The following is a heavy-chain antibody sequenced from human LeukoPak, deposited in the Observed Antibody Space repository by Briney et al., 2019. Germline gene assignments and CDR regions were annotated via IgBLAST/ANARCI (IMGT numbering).Heavy chain of an antibody. J-gene: IGHJ4*02. D-gene: IGHD6-19*01. CDR1: GGSISSGSYY. V-gene: IGHV4-61*02. Sequence: PSETLSLTCTVSGGSISSGSYYWSWIRQPAGKGLEWIGRIYTSGSTNYNPSLKSRVTMSVDTSKNQFSLKLSSVTAADTAVYYCARVEVAGIFDYWGQGTLVTVSS. CDR3: ARVEVAGIFDY. CDR2: IYTSGST.